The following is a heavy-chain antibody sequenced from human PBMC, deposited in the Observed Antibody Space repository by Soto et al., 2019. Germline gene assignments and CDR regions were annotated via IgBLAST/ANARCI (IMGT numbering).Heavy chain of an antibody. J-gene: IGHJ4*02. CDR3: ARTGLDYYDSSGYPYYFDY. CDR1: GGSISTGGYY. D-gene: IGHD3-22*01. CDR2: IYYSGST. Sequence: LSLSCSVSGGSISTGGYYWSWIRQHPGKGLEWIGYIYYSGSTYYNPSLKSRVTISVDTSKNQFSLKLSSVTAADTAVYYCARTGLDYYDSSGYPYYFDYWGQGTLVTVSS. V-gene: IGHV4-31*03.